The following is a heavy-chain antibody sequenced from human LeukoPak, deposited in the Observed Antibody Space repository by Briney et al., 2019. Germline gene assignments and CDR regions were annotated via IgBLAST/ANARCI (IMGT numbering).Heavy chain of an antibody. J-gene: IGHJ3*02. D-gene: IGHD5-24*01. CDR1: GFTFSGYA. CDR3: AIRDGYNTGAFDI. CDR2: ISGSGGST. Sequence: RSLRLSCAASGFTFSGYAMHWVRQAPGKGLEWVSAISGSGGSTYYADSVKGRFTISRDNSKNTLYLQMNSLRAEDTAVYYCAIRDGYNTGAFDIWGQGTMVTVSS. V-gene: IGHV3-23*01.